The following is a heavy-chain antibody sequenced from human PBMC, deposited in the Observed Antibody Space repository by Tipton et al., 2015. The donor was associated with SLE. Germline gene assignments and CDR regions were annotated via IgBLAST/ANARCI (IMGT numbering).Heavy chain of an antibody. CDR1: GGSFSSYT. CDR3: ARDGRGPPDSSSYTPFDY. Sequence: QSGAEVKKPGSSVKVSCKASGGSFSSYTISWVRQAPGEGLEWMGRIIPILGIATYAQKFQGRVTITADKSTSTACMELSSLRSEDTAVFYCARDGRGPPDSSSYTPFDYWGQGPLVTVSS. J-gene: IGHJ4*02. V-gene: IGHV1-69*04. D-gene: IGHD3-22*01. CDR2: IIPILGIA.